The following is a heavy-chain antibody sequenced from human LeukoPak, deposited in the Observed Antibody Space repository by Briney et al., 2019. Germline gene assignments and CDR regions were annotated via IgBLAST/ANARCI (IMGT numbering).Heavy chain of an antibody. CDR1: GFTFSSYS. D-gene: IGHD5-12*01. CDR2: ISSSSSYI. CDR3: ARDLQDKEWLREEPFDP. J-gene: IGHJ5*02. Sequence: GGSLRLSCAASGFTFSSYSMNWVRQAPGKGLEWDSSISSSSSYIYYADSVKGRFTISRDNAKNSLYLQMNSLRAEDTAVNYCARDLQDKEWLREEPFDPWGQGTLVTVYS. V-gene: IGHV3-21*04.